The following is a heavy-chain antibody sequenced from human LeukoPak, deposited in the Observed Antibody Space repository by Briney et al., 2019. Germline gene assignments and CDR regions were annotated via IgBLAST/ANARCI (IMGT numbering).Heavy chain of an antibody. J-gene: IGHJ4*02. CDR1: GGSFSGYY. D-gene: IGHD6-6*01. Sequence: SETLSLTCAVYGGSFSGYYWSWIRQPPGRGLEWIGEINHGGSTNYNPSLKSRVTISVDTSKNQFSLKLSSVTAADTAVYYCARGRLFVVDWGQGTLVTVSS. V-gene: IGHV4-34*01. CDR3: ARGRLFVVD. CDR2: INHGGST.